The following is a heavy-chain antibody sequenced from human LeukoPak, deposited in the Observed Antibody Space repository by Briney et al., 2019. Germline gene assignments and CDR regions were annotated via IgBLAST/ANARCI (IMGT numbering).Heavy chain of an antibody. V-gene: IGHV3-21*01. CDR3: AKLSSSWSYFDY. CDR1: GFTFSSYS. CDR2: ISSSSSYI. Sequence: PGGSLRLSCAASGFTFSSYSMNWVRQAPGKGLEWVSSISSSSSYIYYADSVKGRFTISRDNAKNSLYLQMNSLRAEDTAVYYCAKLSSSWSYFDYWGQGTLVTVSS. D-gene: IGHD6-13*01. J-gene: IGHJ4*02.